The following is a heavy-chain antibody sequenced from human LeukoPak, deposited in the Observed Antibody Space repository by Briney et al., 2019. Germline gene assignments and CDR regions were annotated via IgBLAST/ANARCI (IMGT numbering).Heavy chain of an antibody. CDR2: INQSGST. V-gene: IGHV4-34*01. J-gene: IGHJ4*02. CDR3: ARVSSNPKVKY. Sequence: SETLSLTCAVYGGSFSTYYWTWIRQSPGKGLEWIGEINQSGSTNYNPSLKSRVTISVDTSKNQFSLKLSSVTAADTAVYYCARVSSNPKVKYWGQGTLVTVSS. CDR1: GGSFSTYY. D-gene: IGHD3-16*02.